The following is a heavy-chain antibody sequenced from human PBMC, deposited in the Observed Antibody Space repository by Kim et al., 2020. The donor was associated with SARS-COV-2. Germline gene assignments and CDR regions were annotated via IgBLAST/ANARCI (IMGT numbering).Heavy chain of an antibody. D-gene: IGHD1-1*01. CDR1: GFTFGDYA. CDR3: AKAHGAAGTEEGYYFDY. V-gene: IGHV3-9*01. Sequence: GGSLRLSCAASGFTFGDYAMHWVRQAPGKGLEWVSGISWNSGSIGYSDSVKGRFTISRDNAKNSLYLQMNSLRAEDTALYYCAKAHGAAGTEEGYYFDYWGQGTLVTGSS. CDR2: ISWNSGSI. J-gene: IGHJ4*02.